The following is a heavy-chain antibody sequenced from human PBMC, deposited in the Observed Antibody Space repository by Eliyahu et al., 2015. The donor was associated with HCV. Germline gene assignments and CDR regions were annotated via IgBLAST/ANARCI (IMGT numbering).Heavy chain of an antibody. CDR2: IYYSGST. CDR3: ASGSGSYWANWFDP. V-gene: IGHV4-39*01. J-gene: IGHJ5*02. CDR1: GGSIISSSYY. D-gene: IGHD3-10*01. Sequence: QLQLQESGPGLVKPSETLSLTCTVSGGSIISSSYYWGWIRQPPGKGLEWIGSIYYSGSTYYNPSLKSRVTISVDTSKNQFSLKLSSVTTADTAVYYCASGSGSYWANWFDPWGQGTLVTVSS.